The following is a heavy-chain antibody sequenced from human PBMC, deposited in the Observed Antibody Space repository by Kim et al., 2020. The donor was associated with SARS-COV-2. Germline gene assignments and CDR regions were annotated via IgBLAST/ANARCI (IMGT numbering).Heavy chain of an antibody. D-gene: IGHD3-10*01. CDR3: AREGMVRAADYFDY. CDR2: IWYDGSNK. Sequence: GGSLRLSCAASGFTFSSYGMHWVRQAPGKGLEWVAVIWYDGSNKYYADSVKGRFTISRDNSKNTLYLQMNSLRAEDTAVYYCAREGMVRAADYFDYWGQGTLVTVSS. V-gene: IGHV3-33*08. CDR1: GFTFSSYG. J-gene: IGHJ4*02.